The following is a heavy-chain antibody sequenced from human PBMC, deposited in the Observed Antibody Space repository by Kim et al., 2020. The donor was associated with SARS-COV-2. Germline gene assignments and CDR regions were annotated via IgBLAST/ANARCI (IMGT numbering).Heavy chain of an antibody. V-gene: IGHV5-10-1*01. D-gene: IGHD3-22*01. CDR2: IDPSDSYT. Sequence: GESLKISCKGSGYSFTSYWISWVRQMPGKGLEWMGRIDPSDSYTNYSPSFQGHVTISADKSISTAYLQWSSLKASDTAMYYCARHGDYYDSSGYYYLDYWGQGTLVTVSS. J-gene: IGHJ4*02. CDR1: GYSFTSYW. CDR3: ARHGDYYDSSGYYYLDY.